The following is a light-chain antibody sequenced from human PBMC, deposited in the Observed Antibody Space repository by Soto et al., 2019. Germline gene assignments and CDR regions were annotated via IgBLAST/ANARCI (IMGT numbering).Light chain of an antibody. V-gene: IGKV3-15*01. CDR1: QSVSSS. CDR3: QQYNNWPPLT. Sequence: EIVMTQSPATLSVSPGDRATLSCRASQSVSSSLAWYQQIPGQAPRLLIYDASTRATGIPARFGGSGSGTEVTLTISSRQSEDFAVYYCQQYNNWPPLTFGGGTKVELK. J-gene: IGKJ4*01. CDR2: DAS.